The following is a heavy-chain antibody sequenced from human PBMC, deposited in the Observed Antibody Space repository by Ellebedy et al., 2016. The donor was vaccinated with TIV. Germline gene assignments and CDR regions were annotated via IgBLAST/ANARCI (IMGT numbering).Heavy chain of an antibody. CDR1: GFTFSNAW. Sequence: GGSLRLXXAASGFTFSNAWMSWVRQAPGKGLEWVGRIKSKTDGGTTDYAAPVKGRFTISRDDSKNTLYLQMNSLKTEDTAVYYCTTDQDEYCSGGSCYPSADAFDIWGQGTMVTVSS. CDR3: TTDQDEYCSGGSCYPSADAFDI. V-gene: IGHV3-15*01. CDR2: IKSKTDGGTT. J-gene: IGHJ3*02. D-gene: IGHD2-15*01.